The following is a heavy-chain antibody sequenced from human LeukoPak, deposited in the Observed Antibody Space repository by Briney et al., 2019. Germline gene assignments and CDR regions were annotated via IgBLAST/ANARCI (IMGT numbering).Heavy chain of an antibody. J-gene: IGHJ4*02. V-gene: IGHV4-34*01. CDR1: GVSFSGYY. D-gene: IGHD3-3*01. Sequence: SETLSLTCAVYGVSFSGYYWSWIRQPPGKGLEWIGEINHSGSTNYNPSLKSRVTISVDTSKNQFSLKLSSVTAADTAVYYCARAGADYDFWSGYSRLQTYFDYWGQGTLVTVSS. CDR3: ARAGADYDFWSGYSRLQTYFDY. CDR2: INHSGST.